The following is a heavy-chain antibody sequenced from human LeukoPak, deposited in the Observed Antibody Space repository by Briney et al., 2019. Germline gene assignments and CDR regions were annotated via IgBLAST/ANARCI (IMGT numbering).Heavy chain of an antibody. V-gene: IGHV3-43*02. CDR1: GFTFSSYW. Sequence: GGSLRLSCAASGFTFSSYWMSWVRQAPGKGLEWVSLISGDGGSTYYADSVKGRFTISRDNSKNSLYLQMNSLRTEDTALYYCAKDLEYPGAYWGQGTLVTVSS. CDR2: ISGDGGST. CDR3: AKDLEYPGAY. D-gene: IGHD2/OR15-2a*01. J-gene: IGHJ4*02.